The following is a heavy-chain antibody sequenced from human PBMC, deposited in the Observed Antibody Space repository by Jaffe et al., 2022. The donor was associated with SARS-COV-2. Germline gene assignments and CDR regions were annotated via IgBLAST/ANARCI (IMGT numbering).Heavy chain of an antibody. V-gene: IGHV3-74*01. J-gene: IGHJ4*02. Sequence: EVQLVESGGGLVQPGGSLRLSCAGSGFTFNSYWMYWVRQAPGKGLVWVSRMNSDGSITNYADSVKGRFTISRDNAKNTLYLRMNSLTVEDTAVYYCVRGRYCSSPTSCHTPFDYWGQGTLVTISS. CDR3: VRGRYCSSPTSCHTPFDY. CDR2: MNSDGSIT. D-gene: IGHD2-2*02. CDR1: GFTFNSYW.